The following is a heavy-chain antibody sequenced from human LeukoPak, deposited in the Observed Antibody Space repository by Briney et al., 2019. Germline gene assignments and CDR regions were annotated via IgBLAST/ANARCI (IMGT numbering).Heavy chain of an antibody. D-gene: IGHD6-19*01. CDR1: GGSISSYY. CDR2: IYYSGST. CDR3: ARSTPIAVAGIYYYYGTDV. Sequence: SETLSLTCTVSGGSISSYYWSWIRQPPGKGLEWIGYIYYSGSTNYNPSLKSRVTISVDTSKNQFSLKLSSVTAADTAVYYCARSTPIAVAGIYYYYGTDVWGQGTTVTVSS. J-gene: IGHJ6*02. V-gene: IGHV4-59*01.